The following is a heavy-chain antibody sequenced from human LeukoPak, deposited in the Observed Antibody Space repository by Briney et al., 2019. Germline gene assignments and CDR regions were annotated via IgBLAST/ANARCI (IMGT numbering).Heavy chain of an antibody. CDR1: GFTFSSCA. D-gene: IGHD2-2*01. J-gene: IGHJ4*02. Sequence: GGSLTLYCAASGFTFSSCAMSWVRQAPGKGLEWVSAISGSGGRPYYADSVKGRFTISRDNSKNTLYLQMNSLRAEDTAVYYCARHPEPGYCSSTSCHESYFDYWGQGTLVTVSS. CDR3: ARHPEPGYCSSTSCHESYFDY. V-gene: IGHV3-23*01. CDR2: ISGSGGRP.